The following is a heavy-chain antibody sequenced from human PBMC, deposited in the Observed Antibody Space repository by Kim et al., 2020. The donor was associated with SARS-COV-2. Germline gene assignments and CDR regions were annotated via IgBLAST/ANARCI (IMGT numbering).Heavy chain of an antibody. D-gene: IGHD6-6*01. CDR3: ARGQGNRIAARPRSDYYYYYMDV. CDR2: INHSGST. Sequence: SETLSLTCAVYGGSFSGYYWSWIRQPPGKGLEWIGEINHSGSTNYNPSLKSRVTISVDTSKNQFSLKLSSVTAADTAVYYCARGQGNRIAARPRSDYYYYYMDVWGKGTTVTVSS. J-gene: IGHJ6*03. CDR1: GGSFSGYY. V-gene: IGHV4-34*01.